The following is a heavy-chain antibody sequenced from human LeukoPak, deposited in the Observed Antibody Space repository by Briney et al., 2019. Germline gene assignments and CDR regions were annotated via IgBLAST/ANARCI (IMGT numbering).Heavy chain of an antibody. Sequence: ASVKVSCKASGYTFTGYYMHWVRQAPGQGLEWMGWINPNSGGTNYAQKLQGRVTMTRDTSISTAYMGLSRLRSDDTAVYYCAREHPTYYYDSSGYYPYYFDYWGQGTLVTVSS. J-gene: IGHJ4*02. CDR1: GYTFTGYY. D-gene: IGHD3-22*01. CDR3: AREHPTYYYDSSGYYPYYFDY. CDR2: INPNSGGT. V-gene: IGHV1-2*02.